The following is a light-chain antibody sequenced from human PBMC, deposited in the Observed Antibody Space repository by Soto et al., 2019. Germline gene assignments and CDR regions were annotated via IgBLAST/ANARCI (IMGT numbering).Light chain of an antibody. CDR3: SSYTSSSTLP. CDR1: SSDVGGYNY. Sequence: QSALTQPASVSGSPGQSITISCTGTSSDVGGYNYVSWYQQHPGKAPKLMIYEVSNRPSGVSNRFSGSKSGNTASLTISGLQAEDAADYYCSSYTSSSTLPFGTGTKLTVL. J-gene: IGLJ1*01. V-gene: IGLV2-14*01. CDR2: EVS.